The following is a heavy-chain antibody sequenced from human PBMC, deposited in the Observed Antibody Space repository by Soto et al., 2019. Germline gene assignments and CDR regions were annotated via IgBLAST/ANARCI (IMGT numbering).Heavy chain of an antibody. CDR1: GGSFSGYY. J-gene: IGHJ6*02. V-gene: IGHV4-34*01. D-gene: IGHD6-13*01. CDR2: INHSGST. CDR3: ARELRGRYSSSWYYYGMDV. Sequence: SETLSLTCAVYGGSFSGYYWSWIRQPPGKGLEWNGEINHSGSTNYNPSLKSRVTISVDTSKNQFSLKLSSVTAADTAVYYCARELRGRYSSSWYYYGMDVWGQGTTVTVSS.